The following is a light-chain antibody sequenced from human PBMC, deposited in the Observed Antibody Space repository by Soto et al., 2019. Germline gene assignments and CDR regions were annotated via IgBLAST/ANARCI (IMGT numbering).Light chain of an antibody. V-gene: IGKV3-11*01. J-gene: IGKJ4*01. CDR3: QQRSNWPLT. CDR1: QSVSSY. CDR2: DAS. Sequence: EIVLTQSPATLSLSPGERATLSCRASQSVSSYLAWYHQKPGQAPRLLIYDASNRATGIPARFSGSGSGTDFTLTIRSLEPEDFAVYYCQQRSNWPLTFGGGTKVEIK.